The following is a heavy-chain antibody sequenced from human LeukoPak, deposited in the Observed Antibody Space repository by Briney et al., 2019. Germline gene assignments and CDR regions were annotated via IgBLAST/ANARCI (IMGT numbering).Heavy chain of an antibody. D-gene: IGHD4-17*01. CDR1: GYTFSSYG. Sequence: GASVNVSCKASGYTFSSYGISWVRQAPGQGPEWMAWISTYNDNTKYAQKLQGRVTVTTDAPTTTAYMELRSLRSDDTAVYYCARVREADYGDYYVYDGMDVWGQGTTVTVSS. CDR2: ISTYNDNT. CDR3: ARVREADYGDYYVYDGMDV. J-gene: IGHJ6*02. V-gene: IGHV1-18*04.